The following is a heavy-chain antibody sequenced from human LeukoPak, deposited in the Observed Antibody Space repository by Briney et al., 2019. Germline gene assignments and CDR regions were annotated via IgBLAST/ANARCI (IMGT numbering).Heavy chain of an antibody. J-gene: IGHJ1*01. CDR1: GGSISSYY. CDR3: ARDGDRYCSGGSCYAGYFQH. CDR2: IYYSGST. Sequence: PSETLSLTCTVSGGSISSYYWSWIRQPPGKGLEWVGYIYYSGSTNYNPSLKSRVTISVDTSKNQFSLKLSYVTAADTAVYYCARDGDRYCSGGSCYAGYFQHWGKGTLVTVSS. V-gene: IGHV4-59*01. D-gene: IGHD2-15*01.